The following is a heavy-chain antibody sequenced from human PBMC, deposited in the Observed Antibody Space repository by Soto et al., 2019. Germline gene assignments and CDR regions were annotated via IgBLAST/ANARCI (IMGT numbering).Heavy chain of an antibody. J-gene: IGHJ4*02. CDR2: ITITSSTK. V-gene: IGHV3-48*02. D-gene: IGHD2-21*02. CDR3: AKERCGGDCYSGGDY. CDR1: GFTFSSHT. Sequence: PGGSLRRSWAASGFTFSSHTMNWVRQAPGKGLEWVSYITITSSTKYYADSVKGRFTISRDNAKNSLYLQMNSLRDEDTAVYYCAKERCGGDCYSGGDYWGQGTLVTVSS.